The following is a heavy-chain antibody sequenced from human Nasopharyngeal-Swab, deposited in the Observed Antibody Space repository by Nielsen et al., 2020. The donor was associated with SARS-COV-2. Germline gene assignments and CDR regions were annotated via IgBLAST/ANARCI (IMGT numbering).Heavy chain of an antibody. CDR3: VKDRGAHSVVVVAAS. V-gene: IGHV3-64D*06. Sequence: GESLEIYWSGCGFTFSSYTMHWVRQAPGKGLEHVSAISSNGGSTYYADSVKGRFTISRDNSKNTLNLQMSSLRAEDTAVYYCVKDRGAHSVVVVAASWGQGTLVTVSS. CDR2: ISSNGGST. CDR1: GFTFSSYT. J-gene: IGHJ4*02. D-gene: IGHD2-15*01.